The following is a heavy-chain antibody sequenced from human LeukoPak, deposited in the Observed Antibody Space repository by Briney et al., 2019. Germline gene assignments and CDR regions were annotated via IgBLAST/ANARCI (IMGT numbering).Heavy chain of an antibody. CDR2: ISFDGSNK. CDR1: GFTFTNYG. D-gene: IGHD1-1*01. V-gene: IGHV3-30*18. Sequence: GGSLRLSCAASGFTFTNYGMHWVRQAPGKGLEWVAVISFDGSNKYYADSVKGRFTISRDNSKNTLYVQMDSLRTEDEAVYYCAKDTTSSWYYFDSWGQGTLVTVSS. CDR3: AKDTTSSWYYFDS. J-gene: IGHJ4*02.